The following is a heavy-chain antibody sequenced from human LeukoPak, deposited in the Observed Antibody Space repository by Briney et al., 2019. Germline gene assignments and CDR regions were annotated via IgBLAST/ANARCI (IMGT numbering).Heavy chain of an antibody. CDR1: GGSFSGYY. CDR3: ARGSGTAMVSSSLDY. J-gene: IGHJ4*02. Sequence: SETLSLTCAVYGGSFSGYYWSWIRQPPGKGLEWIGEINHSGSTNYNPSLKSRVTISVDTSKNQFSLKLSSVTAADTAVYYCARGSGTAMVSSSLDYWGQGTLVTVSS. CDR2: INHSGST. D-gene: IGHD5-18*01. V-gene: IGHV4-34*01.